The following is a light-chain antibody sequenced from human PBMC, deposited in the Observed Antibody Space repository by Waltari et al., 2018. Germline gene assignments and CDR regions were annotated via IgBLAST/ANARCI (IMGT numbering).Light chain of an antibody. CDR3: SSYTSSGTRV. CDR2: DVT. CDR1: SSDVGGYNY. Sequence: QSALTQPASVSVSPGQSITISCSGTSSDVGGYNYVSWYQQQPGKAPKLMIYDVTNRPSGVSDRFSGSKSGNTVSLTISGLQAEDEADYYCSSYTSSGTRVFGGGTKLTVL. V-gene: IGLV2-14*01. J-gene: IGLJ3*02.